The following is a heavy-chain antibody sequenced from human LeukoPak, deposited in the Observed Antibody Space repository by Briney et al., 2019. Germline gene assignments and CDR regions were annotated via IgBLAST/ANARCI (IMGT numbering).Heavy chain of an antibody. CDR1: GFTFSSYG. J-gene: IGHJ4*02. V-gene: IGHV3-23*01. Sequence: PGGTLRLSCAASGFTFSSYGMSWVRQAPGKGLEWVSAISGSGGSTYYAASVKGRFTISRDNSKNTLHLQMNSLRAEDTAVYYCAKSRYSSGWGLIDYWGQGTLVTVSS. D-gene: IGHD6-19*01. CDR3: AKSRYSSGWGLIDY. CDR2: ISGSGGST.